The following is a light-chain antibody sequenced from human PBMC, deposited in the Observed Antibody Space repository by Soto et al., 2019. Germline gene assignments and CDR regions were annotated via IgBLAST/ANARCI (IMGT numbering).Light chain of an antibody. J-gene: IGKJ3*01. CDR1: QSISSW. CDR3: QQIGSYPFT. Sequence: IQMTQCPCTLSSSVGDRVTITVRASQSISSWLAWYQQKPGKVPKLLIYAASTLQSGVPSRFSGSGSGTDLTLTISSLQPEDFATYYCQQIGSYPFTFGPGTKVDIK. V-gene: IGKV1-27*01. CDR2: AAS.